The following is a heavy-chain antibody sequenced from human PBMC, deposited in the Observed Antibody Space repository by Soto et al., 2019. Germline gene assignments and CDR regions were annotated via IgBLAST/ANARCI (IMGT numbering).Heavy chain of an antibody. V-gene: IGHV3-48*03. J-gene: IGHJ4*02. Sequence: GGSLRLSFAACGFTFSTYEMNWFRQAPGKGLEWVSYISTGGSTIYYADSVRGRFTISRDNAKNSLYLQMNSLRAEDTAVYYCARSLRFYTYWGQGTLVTVSS. CDR3: ARSLRFYTY. D-gene: IGHD3-3*01. CDR1: GFTFSTYE. CDR2: ISTGGSTI.